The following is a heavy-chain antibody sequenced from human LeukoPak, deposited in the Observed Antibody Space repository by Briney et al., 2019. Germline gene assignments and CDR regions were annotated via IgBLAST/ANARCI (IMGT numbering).Heavy chain of an antibody. J-gene: IGHJ5*02. V-gene: IGHV4-39*07. Sequence: SETLSLTCTVSGASVRSSSYYWGWIRQPPGKGLEWIGNIYYSGNTYYNPSLKSRVTISVDTSKNQFSLNVSSVTAADTAIYYCAREYRRDLLPGYLLPSPGAFDPWGQGTLVTVSS. CDR2: IYYSGNT. CDR1: GASVRSSSYY. D-gene: IGHD3-9*01. CDR3: AREYRRDLLPGYLLPSPGAFDP.